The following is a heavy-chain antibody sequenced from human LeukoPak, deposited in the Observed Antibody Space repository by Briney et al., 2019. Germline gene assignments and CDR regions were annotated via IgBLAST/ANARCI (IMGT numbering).Heavy chain of an antibody. J-gene: IGHJ4*02. D-gene: IGHD3-10*01. CDR1: GGSLSSYY. CDR3: ARKIRSGLDY. Sequence: PSETLSLTCTVSGGSLSSYYWSWIRQPPGEGLEGIGNIYYTGSTSYNPYLKSRVTILVDTSKNQFSLKLNYVNAADTAVYYCARKIRSGLDYWGQGSLVTVSS. CDR2: IYYTGST. V-gene: IGHV4-59*08.